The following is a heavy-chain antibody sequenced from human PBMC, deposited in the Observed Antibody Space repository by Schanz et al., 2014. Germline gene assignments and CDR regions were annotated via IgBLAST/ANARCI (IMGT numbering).Heavy chain of an antibody. CDR1: GYRFETYG. V-gene: IGHV7-4-1*02. Sequence: QVRLGQSGAEAREPGASVKVSCKATGYRFETYGFAWVRPAPGQGLGWMGWINTNPGNPTYAQGFTGRFVFSLDTSVSTAYLQISFLKADDTAVFFCARGEANWGQYWGQGTLVTVSS. CDR2: INTNPGNP. J-gene: IGHJ4*02. CDR3: ARGEANWGQY. D-gene: IGHD7-27*01.